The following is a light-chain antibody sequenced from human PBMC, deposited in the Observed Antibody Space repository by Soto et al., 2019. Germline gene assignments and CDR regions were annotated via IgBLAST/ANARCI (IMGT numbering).Light chain of an antibody. V-gene: IGLV2-14*03. Sequence: QSALTQPASVSGSPGQSITISCAGTGSDIGRYNYVSWYQQHPGKAPKLIIYGVNYRPSGISNRFSGSKSGSTASLTISGLQPEDEAYYYCNSYTTSTTYVFGTGTKVTVL. CDR2: GVN. J-gene: IGLJ1*01. CDR1: GSDIGRYNY. CDR3: NSYTTSTTYV.